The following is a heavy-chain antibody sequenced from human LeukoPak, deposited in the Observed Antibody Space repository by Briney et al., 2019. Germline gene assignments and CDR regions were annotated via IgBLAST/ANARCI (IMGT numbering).Heavy chain of an antibody. CDR2: ISSSSTYK. V-gene: IGHV3-21*01. J-gene: IGHJ4*02. CDR3: ARPGYCSSTSCFDY. D-gene: IGHD2-2*03. Sequence: PGGSLRLSCAASGFTFTKYIMNWVRQAPGKGLEWVSSISSSSTYKYYADSVKGRFTISRDNAKNSLYLQLNSLRAEDTAVYYCARPGYCSSTSCFDYWGQGTLVTVSS. CDR1: GFTFTKYI.